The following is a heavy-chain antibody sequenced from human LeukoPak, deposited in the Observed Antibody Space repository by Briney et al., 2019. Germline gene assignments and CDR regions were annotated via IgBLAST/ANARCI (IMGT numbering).Heavy chain of an antibody. J-gene: IGHJ5*02. Sequence: SQTLSLTCAVYGGSFSVYYWSWIRQPPGKGREWIGEITHSGSTNYNPSLKSRVTISVDTSKNQFSLKLSSVTAADTAVYYCARAFTSGERWFDRWGQGTLVTVSP. CDR1: GGSFSVYY. V-gene: IGHV4-34*01. CDR2: ITHSGST. CDR3: ARAFTSGERWFDR. D-gene: IGHD3-10*01.